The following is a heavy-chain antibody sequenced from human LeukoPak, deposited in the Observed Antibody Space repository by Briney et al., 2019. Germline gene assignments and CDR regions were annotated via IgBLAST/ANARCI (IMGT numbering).Heavy chain of an antibody. J-gene: IGHJ4*02. D-gene: IGHD6-13*01. CDR3: TRGWSAPDY. CDR1: GFTFTTYA. Sequence: PGGSLRLSCTASGFTFTTYAMSWVRQAPGKGLEWVSSVNFGGDDTYYADSVKGRFAVSRDTSTNTLYLQMNSLRAEDTAVHYCTRGWSAPDYWGQGILVTVSS. V-gene: IGHV3-23*01. CDR2: VNFGGDDT.